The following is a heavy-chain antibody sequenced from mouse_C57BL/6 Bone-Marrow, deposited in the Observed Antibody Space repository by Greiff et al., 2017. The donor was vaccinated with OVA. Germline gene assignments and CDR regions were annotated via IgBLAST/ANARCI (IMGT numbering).Heavy chain of an antibody. V-gene: IGHV5-17*01. J-gene: IGHJ3*01. CDR1: GFTFSDYG. CDR3: ARRHGYDVAWFAY. Sequence: EVQRVESGGGLVKPGGSLKLSCAASGFTFSDYGMHWVRQAPEKGLEWVAYISRGSSTIYYADTVKGRFTISRDNAKNTLFLQMTSLRSEDTAMYYCARRHGYDVAWFAYWGQGTLVTVSA. CDR2: ISRGSSTI. D-gene: IGHD2-2*01.